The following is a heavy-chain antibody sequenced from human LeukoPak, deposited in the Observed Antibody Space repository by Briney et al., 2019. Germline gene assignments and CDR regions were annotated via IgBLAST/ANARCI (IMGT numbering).Heavy chain of an antibody. CDR3: VNPGWYYDSSGHSYYYGMDV. D-gene: IGHD3-22*01. CDR2: IVSNGDST. CDR1: GFTFSRYG. J-gene: IGHJ6*02. Sequence: PGGSLRLSCSASGFTFSRYGMHWVRQAPGKGLEYVSAIVSNGDSTYYADSVKGRFTISRDNAKNTLYLQMSSLRPDDTAVYYCVNPGWYYDSSGHSYYYGMDVWGQGTTVTVSS. V-gene: IGHV3-64D*09.